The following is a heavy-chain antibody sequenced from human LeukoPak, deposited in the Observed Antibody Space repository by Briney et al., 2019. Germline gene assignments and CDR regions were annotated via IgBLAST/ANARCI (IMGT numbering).Heavy chain of an antibody. CDR1: VITVSDNY. CDR2: IYSGGTT. CDR3: ARYARGILDY. D-gene: IGHD2-15*01. J-gene: IGHJ4*02. V-gene: IGHV3-53*04. Sequence: GGSLRLSCAASVITVSDNYMAGVRQAPGKGLEWVSVIYSGGTTYYADSVKGRFTISRHNSKNTVYLQMNSLRVEDTAIYYCARYARGILDYWGQGTLVTVSS.